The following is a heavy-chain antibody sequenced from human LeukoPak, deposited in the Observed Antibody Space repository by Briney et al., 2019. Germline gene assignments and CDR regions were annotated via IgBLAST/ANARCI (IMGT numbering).Heavy chain of an antibody. CDR1: GGSISSSNW. CDR2: VYYSGST. V-gene: IGHV4-4*02. Sequence: SETLSLTCAVSGGSISSSNWWSWVRQPPGKGLEWIGSVYYSGSTYYNPSLKSRVTISVDKSKNQFSLKLSSVTAADTAVYYCARNYYYYYMDVWGKGTTVTVSS. CDR3: ARNYYYYYMDV. J-gene: IGHJ6*03.